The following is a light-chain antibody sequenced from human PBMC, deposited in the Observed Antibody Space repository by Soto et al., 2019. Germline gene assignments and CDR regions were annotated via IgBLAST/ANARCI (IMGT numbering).Light chain of an antibody. CDR3: QQYGSSLLT. CDR1: QSVSSEK. V-gene: IGKV3-20*01. Sequence: IVLAQSRGDLSLAPGERTSLSCRASQSVSSEKLAWYQQKPGQAPRLLIFGASGRATGIPERFSGSGSGTHFSLTISRLEPEDSAVYYCQQYGSSLLTFGGGTKVDIK. J-gene: IGKJ4*01. CDR2: GAS.